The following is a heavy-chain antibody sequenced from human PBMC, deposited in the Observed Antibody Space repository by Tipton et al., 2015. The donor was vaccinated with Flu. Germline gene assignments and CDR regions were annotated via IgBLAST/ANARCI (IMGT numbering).Heavy chain of an antibody. CDR1: GFTFSSYW. CDR2: IKQDGSEK. D-gene: IGHD3-3*01. Sequence: SLRLSCAASGFTFSSYWMSWVRQAPGKGLEWVANIKQDGSEKYYVDSVKGRFTISRDNAKNSLYLQMNSLRAEDTAVYYCARDGFLEWLLYDYYYYGMDVWGQGTAVTVSS. CDR3: ARDGFLEWLLYDYYYYGMDV. J-gene: IGHJ6*02. V-gene: IGHV3-7*01.